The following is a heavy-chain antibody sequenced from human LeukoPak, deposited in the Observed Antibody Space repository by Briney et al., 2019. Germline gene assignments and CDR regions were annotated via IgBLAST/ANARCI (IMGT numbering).Heavy chain of an antibody. D-gene: IGHD4-17*01. CDR3: TKDPNGDYIGAFDP. V-gene: IGHV3-23*01. Sequence: GGSLRLSCAASGFSFSSFAMTWVRQAPGKGLEWVSSITGGHYATYNTDSVKGRFTISRDNAKITLYLQMNSLRADDTAIYYCTKDPNGDYIGAFDPWGQGTLVTVSS. J-gene: IGHJ5*02. CDR2: ITGGHYAT. CDR1: GFSFSSFA.